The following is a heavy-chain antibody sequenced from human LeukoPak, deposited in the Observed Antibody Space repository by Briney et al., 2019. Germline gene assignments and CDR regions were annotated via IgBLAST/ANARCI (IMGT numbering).Heavy chain of an antibody. CDR2: ISYDGNNK. V-gene: IGHV3-30*03. Sequence: GGSLRLSCAASGFTFSHHAMHWVRRSPGKGLEWAADISYDGNNKYYANSVKGRFTISRDNAKNSLYLQMNSLRAEDTAVYYCAREGSAAGVYYFDYWGQGTLVTVSS. J-gene: IGHJ4*02. CDR3: AREGSAAGVYYFDY. CDR1: GFTFSHHA. D-gene: IGHD6-13*01.